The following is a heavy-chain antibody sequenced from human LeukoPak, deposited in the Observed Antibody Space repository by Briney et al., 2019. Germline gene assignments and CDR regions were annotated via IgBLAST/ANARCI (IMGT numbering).Heavy chain of an antibody. CDR1: GGSISNYY. CDR3: ARDRGDYGSSDY. V-gene: IGHV4-4*07. CDR2: IYGSGRT. J-gene: IGHJ4*02. D-gene: IGHD2-21*02. Sequence: SETLSLTCTVSGGSISNYYWSWLRQPTGKGLEWIGRIYGSGRTNHNPSLKSRVTMSVDTSKNQFSLKLSSVTAADTAVYYCARDRGDYGSSDYWAQGTLVTVSS.